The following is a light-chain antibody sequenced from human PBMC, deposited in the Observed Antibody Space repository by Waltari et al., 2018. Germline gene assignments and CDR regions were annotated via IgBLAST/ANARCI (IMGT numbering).Light chain of an antibody. Sequence: EIVLTQSPGTLSLSPGEKATLSCRASQSVSSTYVAWYQQKPGQAPRLLIYGASSRATGIPDRFSGSGSGTDFSLTISRLEPEDYAVYYCQHCGSPWTFGQGTKVDIK. CDR3: QHCGSPWT. J-gene: IGKJ1*01. CDR1: QSVSSTY. V-gene: IGKV3-20*01. CDR2: GAS.